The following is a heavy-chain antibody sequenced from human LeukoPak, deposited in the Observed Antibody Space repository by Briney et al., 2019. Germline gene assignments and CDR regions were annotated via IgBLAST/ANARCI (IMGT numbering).Heavy chain of an antibody. CDR3: TRVSLVAASVFFDY. D-gene: IGHD2-15*01. CDR1: GFTFGDYA. CDR2: IRSKACGGTT. Sequence: GGSLRLSXTASGFTFGDYAMSWVRQAPGKGLEWVSFIRSKACGGTTEYAASVKGRFTISRDDSKSIAYLQMNSLKTEDTAVYYCTRVSLVAASVFFDYWGQGTLVTVSS. J-gene: IGHJ4*02. V-gene: IGHV3-49*04.